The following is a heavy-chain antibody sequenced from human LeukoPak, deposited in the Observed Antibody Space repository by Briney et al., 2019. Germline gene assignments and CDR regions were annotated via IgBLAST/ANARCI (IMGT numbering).Heavy chain of an antibody. CDR2: IRPNSGGT. D-gene: IGHD5-18*01. V-gene: IGHV1-2*02. Sequence: ASVKVSCKASGYTFAAYYMYWVRQAPGQGLEWMGWIRPNSGGTNYTQKFQGRVTMTRDTSISTAYMELSRLRSDDTAVYYCARETVGYSYGNYYYYYMDVWGKGTTVTISS. J-gene: IGHJ6*03. CDR1: GYTFAAYY. CDR3: ARETVGYSYGNYYYYYMDV.